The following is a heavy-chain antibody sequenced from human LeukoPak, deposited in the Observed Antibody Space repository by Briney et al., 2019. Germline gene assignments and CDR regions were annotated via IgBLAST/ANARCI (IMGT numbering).Heavy chain of an antibody. V-gene: IGHV3-11*01. CDR1: GFTFSDYY. CDR2: ISSSGSTI. CDR3: ARVGKVYSYYYMDV. J-gene: IGHJ6*03. Sequence: GGSLRLSCAASGFTFSDYYMSWIRQAPGKGLEWVSYISSSGSTIYYADSVKGRFTISRDNAKNSLYLQMNSLRAEDTAVYYCARVGKVYSYYYMDVWGKGTTVTISS. D-gene: IGHD1-26*01.